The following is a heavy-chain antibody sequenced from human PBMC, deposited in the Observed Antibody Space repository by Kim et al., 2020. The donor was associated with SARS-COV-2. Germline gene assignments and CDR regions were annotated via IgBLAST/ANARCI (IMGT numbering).Heavy chain of an antibody. Sequence: SETLSLTCTVSGGSISSYYWSWIRQPPGKGLEWIGYIYYSGSTNYNPSLKSRVTISVDTSKNQFSLKLSSVTAADTAVYYCARFYSSSWFDAFDIWGQGTMVTVSS. J-gene: IGHJ3*02. V-gene: IGHV4-59*13. CDR3: ARFYSSSWFDAFDI. D-gene: IGHD6-13*01. CDR2: IYYSGST. CDR1: GGSISSYY.